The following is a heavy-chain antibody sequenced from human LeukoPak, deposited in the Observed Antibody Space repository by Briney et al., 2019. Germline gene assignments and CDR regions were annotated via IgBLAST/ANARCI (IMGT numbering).Heavy chain of an antibody. CDR1: GGSITYYY. D-gene: IGHD3-9*01. CDR2: IYKSGST. CDR3: ARDQYLALRGSTAYYYYYYIDV. Sequence: KPSETLSLTCTVSGGSITYYYWSWIRQPAGKGLEWIGRIYKSGSTNYNPSLKSRVTMSIDTSKNQFSLKLSSVTAADTAVYYCARDQYLALRGSTAYYYYYYIDVWGKGTTVTISS. V-gene: IGHV4-4*07. J-gene: IGHJ6*03.